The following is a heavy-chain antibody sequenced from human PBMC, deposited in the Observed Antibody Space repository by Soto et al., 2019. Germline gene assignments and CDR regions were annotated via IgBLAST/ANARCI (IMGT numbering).Heavy chain of an antibody. J-gene: IGHJ4*02. V-gene: IGHV3-53*01. Sequence: EVQLVESGGGLIQPGGSLRLSCAASGFTVSSYYMSWVRQAPGKGLEWVSVIYSGGSTYYADSVKGRFTISRDNSKNTLYLQMNSLRAEDTAVYYCARAHYLYGDYFGYWGQGTLVTVSS. CDR1: GFTVSSYY. CDR3: ARAHYLYGDYFGY. D-gene: IGHD4-17*01. CDR2: IYSGGST.